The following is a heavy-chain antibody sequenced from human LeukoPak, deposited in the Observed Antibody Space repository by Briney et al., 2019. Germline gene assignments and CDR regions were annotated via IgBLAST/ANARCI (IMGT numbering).Heavy chain of an antibody. D-gene: IGHD4-11*01. Sequence: SETLSLTCAVYGGSFSGFYWSWIRQPPGKGLEWIAEINHNGNTTYNPSLKSRLTISLDTSKNQLSLRLSSVTAADTAVYYCARYTAVPSAYKWFDTWGQGILVTVSS. V-gene: IGHV4-34*01. CDR1: GGSFSGFY. CDR2: INHNGNT. CDR3: ARYTAVPSAYKWFDT. J-gene: IGHJ5*02.